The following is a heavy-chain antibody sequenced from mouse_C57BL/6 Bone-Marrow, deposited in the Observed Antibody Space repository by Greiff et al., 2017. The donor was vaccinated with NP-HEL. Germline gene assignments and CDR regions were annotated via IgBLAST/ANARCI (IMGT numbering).Heavy chain of an antibody. CDR2: ISAGGSYT. CDR3: SRDQLGRLHARDY. D-gene: IGHD4-1*02. J-gene: IGHJ4*01. CDR1: GFTFSSYA. V-gene: IGHV5-4*01. Sequence: EVQLVESGGGLVKPGGSLTLSCAASGFTFSSYAMAWVRQTPEKRLAWVATISAGGSYTYYPDNVTGRFTLSRDNAKNNLDLQMSHLKSEDTAMYYCSRDQLGRLHARDYWGQGTSVTVSS.